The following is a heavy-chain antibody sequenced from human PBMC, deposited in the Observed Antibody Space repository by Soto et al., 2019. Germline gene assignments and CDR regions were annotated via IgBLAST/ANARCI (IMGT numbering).Heavy chain of an antibody. J-gene: IGHJ4*02. CDR3: AREIPYYYDSSGGHCDY. Sequence: QVQLVQSGAEVKKPGSSVKVSCKASGGTFSSYAISWVRQAPGQGLEWMGGIIPIFGTANYAQKFHARVTITADESTSTAYMELRSLRSEDTAVYYCAREIPYYYDSSGGHCDYWGQGTLVTVSS. CDR1: GGTFSSYA. V-gene: IGHV1-69*01. CDR2: IIPIFGTA. D-gene: IGHD3-22*01.